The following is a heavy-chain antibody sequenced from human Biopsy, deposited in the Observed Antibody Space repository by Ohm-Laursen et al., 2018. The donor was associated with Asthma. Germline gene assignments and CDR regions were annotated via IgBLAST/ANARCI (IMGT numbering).Heavy chain of an antibody. CDR1: GYIFANYW. V-gene: IGHV5-51*01. Sequence: ESLRISCKPSGYIFANYWIGWVRQMPGKGLEWLGIIFPGDSDTIYSPSSQGQVTISADKSISTAYLQWSSLKASDTAIYYCARLPYGSGSFFDFWGQGTLVTVAS. CDR3: ARLPYGSGSFFDF. CDR2: IFPGDSDT. D-gene: IGHD3-10*01. J-gene: IGHJ4*02.